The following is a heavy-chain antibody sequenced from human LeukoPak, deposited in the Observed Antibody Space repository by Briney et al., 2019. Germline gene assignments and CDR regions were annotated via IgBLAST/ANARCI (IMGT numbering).Heavy chain of an antibody. Sequence: KPSQTLSLTCTVSGGSISSGSYYWSWIRQPAGKGLEWIGRIYTSGSTNYNPSLKSRVTISVDTSKNQFSLKLSSVTAADTAVYYCARDRYSSSFWGQGTMVTVSS. D-gene: IGHD6-13*01. CDR3: ARDRYSSSF. CDR1: GGSISSGSYY. CDR2: IYTSGST. V-gene: IGHV4-61*02. J-gene: IGHJ3*01.